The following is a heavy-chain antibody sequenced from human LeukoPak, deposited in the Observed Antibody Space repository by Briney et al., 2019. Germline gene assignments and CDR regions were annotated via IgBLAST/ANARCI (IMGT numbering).Heavy chain of an antibody. CDR2: IYYSGST. J-gene: IGHJ5*02. Sequence: SETLSLTCTVSGGSISSGDYYWSWIRQPPGKGLEWIGYIYYSGSTYYNLSLKSRVTISVDTSKNQFSLKLSSVTAADTAVYYCARGSYYYDSSGYYHWFDPWGQGTLVTVSS. CDR3: ARGSYYYDSSGYYHWFDP. D-gene: IGHD3-22*01. V-gene: IGHV4-30-4*01. CDR1: GGSISSGDYY.